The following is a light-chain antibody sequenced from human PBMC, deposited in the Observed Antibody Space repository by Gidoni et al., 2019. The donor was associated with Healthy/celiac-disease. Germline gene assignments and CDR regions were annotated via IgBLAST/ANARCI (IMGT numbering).Light chain of an antibody. CDR2: GAS. J-gene: IGKJ1*01. V-gene: IGKV3-20*01. CDR1: QSVSSSY. CDR3: QQERT. Sequence: EIVLTQSPGTLSLSPGERATLSCRASQSVSSSYLAWYQQKPGQAPRLLIYGASSRATGIPDRFSGSGSGTDFTLTISRLEPEDFAVYYCQQERTFXQXTKVXIK.